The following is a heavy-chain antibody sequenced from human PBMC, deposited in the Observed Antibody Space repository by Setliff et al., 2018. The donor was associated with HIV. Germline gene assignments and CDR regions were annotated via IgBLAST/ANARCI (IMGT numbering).Heavy chain of an antibody. CDR2: ISYSGST. CDR1: GGSISHYY. V-gene: IGHV4-59*12. CDR3: AREGARHYGSGRYHSWFDP. D-gene: IGHD3-10*01. Sequence: SETLSLTCTVSGGSISHYYWNWIRQSPGKGLEWIGFISYSGSTNYNPSLESRVTISVDTSKNQFSLKLSSVTAADTAVYYCAREGARHYGSGRYHSWFDPWGQGAQVTVSS. J-gene: IGHJ5*02.